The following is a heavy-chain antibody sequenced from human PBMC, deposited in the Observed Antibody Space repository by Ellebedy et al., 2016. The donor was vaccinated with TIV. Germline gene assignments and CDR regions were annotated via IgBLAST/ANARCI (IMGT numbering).Heavy chain of an antibody. CDR1: GYTFTGYY. CDR3: ARDQGLSYDSSGYPGAFDI. CDR2: INPNSGGT. J-gene: IGHJ3*02. V-gene: IGHV1-2*04. D-gene: IGHD3-22*01. Sequence: ASVKVSCKASGYTFTGYYMHWVRQAPGQGLEWMGWINPNSGGTNYAQTFQGWVTMTRDTSISTAYMELSSLRSEDTAVYYCARDQGLSYDSSGYPGAFDIWGQGTMVTVSS.